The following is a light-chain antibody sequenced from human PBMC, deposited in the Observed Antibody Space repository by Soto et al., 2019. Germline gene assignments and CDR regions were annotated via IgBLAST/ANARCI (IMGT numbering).Light chain of an antibody. CDR2: EVT. CDR3: RSYAGRNNFDV. J-gene: IGLJ1*01. V-gene: IGLV2-8*01. Sequence: LPARAFASPGQSVTISCTGSSTEIGGYTFVSWYQQHPGKAPNLIIYEVTKRPSGVPDRFSGSKFGNTASLSVSGLQPDDEAQYYCRSYAGRNNFDVFGSGTKVTVL. CDR1: STEIGGYTF.